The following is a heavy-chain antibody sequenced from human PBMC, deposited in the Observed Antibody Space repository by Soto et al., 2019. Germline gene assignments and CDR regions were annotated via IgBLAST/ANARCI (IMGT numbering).Heavy chain of an antibody. D-gene: IGHD3-10*01. CDR1: VFTFSSYE. Sequence: LRLSFAASVFTFSSYEMNWVGQAPGNGLEWVSYISSSGSTIYYADSVKGRFTISRDNAKNSLYLQMNSLRAEDTAVYYCARGGSGSYRYYYYGMDVWGQGTTVTVSS. V-gene: IGHV3-48*03. CDR3: ARGGSGSYRYYYYGMDV. J-gene: IGHJ6*02. CDR2: ISSSGSTI.